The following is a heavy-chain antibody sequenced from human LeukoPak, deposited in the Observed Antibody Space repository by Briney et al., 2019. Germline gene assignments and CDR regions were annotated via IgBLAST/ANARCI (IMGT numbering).Heavy chain of an antibody. Sequence: PSETLSLTCTVSGGSISSYYRSWIRQPPGKGLEWIGYIYYSGSTNYNPSLKSRVTISVDTSKNQFSLKLSSVTAADTAVYYCARDMVYGPPRNSFDIWGQGTMVTVSS. CDR3: ARDMVYGPPRNSFDI. D-gene: IGHD2-8*01. J-gene: IGHJ3*02. V-gene: IGHV4-59*01. CDR2: IYYSGST. CDR1: GGSISSYY.